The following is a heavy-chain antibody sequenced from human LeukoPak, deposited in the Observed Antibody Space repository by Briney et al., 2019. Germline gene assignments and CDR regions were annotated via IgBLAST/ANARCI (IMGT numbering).Heavy chain of an antibody. CDR3: ARWTSCGGGCHILDY. Sequence: SETLSLTCTVSGGSISGYYWSWSRQPPGKGVEWIGNLYYMRGAWYKSSLKSRVTTSVDTSRNEFSLKLGSVTAADTAVYYCARWTSCGGGCHILDYWGQGILVTVSS. J-gene: IGHJ4*02. CDR2: LYYMRGA. V-gene: IGHV4-59*01. D-gene: IGHD2-21*02. CDR1: GGSISGYY.